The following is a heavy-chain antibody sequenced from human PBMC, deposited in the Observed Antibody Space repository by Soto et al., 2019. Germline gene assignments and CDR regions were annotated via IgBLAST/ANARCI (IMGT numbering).Heavy chain of an antibody. Sequence: QMQLVQSGAEVKKTGSSVKVSCKASGYTLTYRYLHWVRQAPGQALEWMGWITPFNGNTYYAQKFQDRVTITRDMSLSTAYMELNSLRSEDTAMYFCARGPPLELSSLRDGAFELWGQGTMVIVSS. D-gene: IGHD6-13*01. CDR3: ARGPPLELSSLRDGAFEL. CDR1: GYTLTYRY. V-gene: IGHV1-45*02. CDR2: ITPFNGNT. J-gene: IGHJ3*01.